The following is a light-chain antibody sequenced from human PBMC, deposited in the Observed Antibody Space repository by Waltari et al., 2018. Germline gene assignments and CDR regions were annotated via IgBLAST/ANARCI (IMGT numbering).Light chain of an antibody. V-gene: IGKV3-20*01. CDR1: QSLEVAY. J-gene: IGKJ2*01. CDR2: GAY. Sequence: ELLLTQSPGTLSLSPGERATLSCRADQSLEVAYVAWYQHKSGQAPRLLVYGAYYRAAAIPERFSGSGSGTDFTLTINRLEPDDFAVYYCQQYHTPPATFGQGTKLEIK. CDR3: QQYHTPPAT.